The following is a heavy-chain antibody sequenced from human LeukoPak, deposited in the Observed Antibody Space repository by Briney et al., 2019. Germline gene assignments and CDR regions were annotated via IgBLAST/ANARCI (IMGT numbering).Heavy chain of an antibody. CDR1: GGSISSGSYY. J-gene: IGHJ3*02. CDR2: IYTSGST. Sequence: KASQTLSLTCTVSGGSISSGSYYWSWIRQPAGKGLEWIVRIYTSGSTNYNPSLKSRVTISVDTSKNQFSLKLSSVTAADTDVYYCAREAYYYDSSGLNGNAFDIWGQGTMVTVSS. V-gene: IGHV4-61*02. CDR3: AREAYYYDSSGLNGNAFDI. D-gene: IGHD3-22*01.